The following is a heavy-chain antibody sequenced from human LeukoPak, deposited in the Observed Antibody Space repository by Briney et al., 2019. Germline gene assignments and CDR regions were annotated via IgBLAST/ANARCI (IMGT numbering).Heavy chain of an antibody. CDR3: ATAGNWNDSDYYYYYGMDV. CDR2: INHSGST. Sequence: SETLSLTCAVYGVSFSGYYWSWLRQPPGKGLEWIGEINHSGSTNYNPSLKSRVTISVDTSKNQFSLKLSSVTAADTAVYYCATAGNWNDSDYYYYYGMDVWGQGTTVTVSS. J-gene: IGHJ6*02. D-gene: IGHD1-1*01. V-gene: IGHV4-34*01. CDR1: GVSFSGYY.